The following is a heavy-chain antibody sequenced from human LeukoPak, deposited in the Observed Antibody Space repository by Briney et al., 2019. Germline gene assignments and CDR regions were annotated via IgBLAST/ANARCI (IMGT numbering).Heavy chain of an antibody. Sequence: PSETLSLTCTVSGGSISSYYWSWIRQPAGKGLEWIGRIYTSGSTNYNPSLKSRVTISVDKSKNQFSLKLSSVTAADTAVYYCARVHLLRFFFDFWAQGTLVTVSS. CDR3: ARVHLLRFFFDF. CDR2: IYTSGST. D-gene: IGHD3-3*01. J-gene: IGHJ4*02. V-gene: IGHV4-4*07. CDR1: GGSISSYY.